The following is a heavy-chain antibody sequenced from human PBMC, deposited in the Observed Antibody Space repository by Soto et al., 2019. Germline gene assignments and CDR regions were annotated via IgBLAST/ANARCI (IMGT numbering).Heavy chain of an antibody. D-gene: IGHD5-12*01. CDR1: GFTFSRYA. CDR2: ISYDGSNK. J-gene: IGHJ6*02. V-gene: IGHV3-30-3*01. Sequence: PGGSLRLSCAASGFTFSRYAMHWARQAPGKGLEWVAVISYDGSNKYYADSVKGRFTISRDNSKNTLYLQMNSLRAEDTAVYYCARDYYRFNSGYGFSMDVWGQGTTVTVSS. CDR3: ARDYYRFNSGYGFSMDV.